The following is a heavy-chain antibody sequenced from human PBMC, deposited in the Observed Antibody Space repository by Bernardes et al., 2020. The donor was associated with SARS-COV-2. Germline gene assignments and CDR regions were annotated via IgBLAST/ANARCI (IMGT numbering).Heavy chain of an antibody. J-gene: IGHJ3*02. V-gene: IGHV4-59*01. CDR2: IYYSGST. CDR3: ARANDCSSTSCYRPAFDI. Sequence: ETLSLTCTVSGGSISSYYWSWIRQPPGKGLEWIGYIYYSGSTNYNPSLKSRVTISVDTSKNQFSLKLSSVTAADTAVYYCARANDCSSTSCYRPAFDIWGQGTMVTVSS. CDR1: GGSISSYY. D-gene: IGHD2-2*01.